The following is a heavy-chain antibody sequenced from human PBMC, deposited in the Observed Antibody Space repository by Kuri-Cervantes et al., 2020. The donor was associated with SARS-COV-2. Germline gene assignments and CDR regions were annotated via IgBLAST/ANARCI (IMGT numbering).Heavy chain of an antibody. J-gene: IGHJ3*02. Sequence: GSLRLSCTVSGGSISSSSYYWGWIRQPPGKGLEGIGSIYYSGSTYYNPSLKSRVTISVDTSKNQFSLKLSSVTAADTAVYYCARDGTPKSWGSAFDIWGQGTMVTVSS. V-gene: IGHV4-39*07. CDR3: ARDGTPKSWGSAFDI. D-gene: IGHD7-27*01. CDR2: IYYSGST. CDR1: GGSISSSSYY.